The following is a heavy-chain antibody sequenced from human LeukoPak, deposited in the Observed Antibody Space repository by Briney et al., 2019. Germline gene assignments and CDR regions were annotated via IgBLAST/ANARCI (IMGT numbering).Heavy chain of an antibody. J-gene: IGHJ3*02. D-gene: IGHD3-10*01. CDR3: ARARGYYYGSEAFDI. Sequence: SETLSLTCAVYGGSFSGYYWSWIRQPPGKGLEWIGEINHGGSTNYNPSLKSRVTISVDTSKNQFSLKLSSVTAADTAVYYCARARGYYYGSEAFDIWGQGTMVTVSS. CDR1: GGSFSGYY. V-gene: IGHV4-34*01. CDR2: INHGGST.